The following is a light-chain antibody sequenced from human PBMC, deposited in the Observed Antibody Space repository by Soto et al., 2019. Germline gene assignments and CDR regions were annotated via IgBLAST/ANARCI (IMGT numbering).Light chain of an antibody. CDR3: QQRSNWPPTVT. CDR1: QSVSSY. CDR2: DAS. V-gene: IGKV3-11*01. J-gene: IGKJ5*01. Sequence: EIVLTQSPATLSLSPGERATLSCRASQSVSSYLAWYQQKPGQAPRLLIYDASNRATGIPARFSGSGSGTDFTLTISSLEPEDFAVYYCQQRSNWPPTVTFGQATPLEIK.